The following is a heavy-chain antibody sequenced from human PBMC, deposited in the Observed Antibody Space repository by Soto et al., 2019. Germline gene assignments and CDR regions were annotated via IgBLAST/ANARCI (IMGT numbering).Heavy chain of an antibody. CDR3: ARDPIYDSSGYRFDY. V-gene: IGHV4-31*03. CDR1: GGSISSGGYY. Sequence: SETLSLTCTVSGGSISSGGYYWSWIRQHPGKGLEWIGYIYYSGSTYYNPSLKSRVTISVDTSKNQFSLKLSSVTAADTAVYYCARDPIYDSSGYRFDYWGQGTLVTVSS. J-gene: IGHJ4*02. D-gene: IGHD3-22*01. CDR2: IYYSGST.